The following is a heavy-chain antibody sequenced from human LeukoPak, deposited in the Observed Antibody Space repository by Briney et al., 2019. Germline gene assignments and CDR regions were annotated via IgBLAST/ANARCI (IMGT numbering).Heavy chain of an antibody. D-gene: IGHD4-17*01. V-gene: IGHV3-43*01. Sequence: GGSLRLSCAASGFTFDDYTMHWVRQAPGKGLEWVSLITWDGGSTYYADSVKGRFTISRDNRKNALYLQLNRLRTEDTALYFCTKDADYDDPGYFGSWGQGTLVTVSS. CDR2: ITWDGGST. J-gene: IGHJ4*02. CDR3: TKDADYDDPGYFGS. CDR1: GFTFDDYT.